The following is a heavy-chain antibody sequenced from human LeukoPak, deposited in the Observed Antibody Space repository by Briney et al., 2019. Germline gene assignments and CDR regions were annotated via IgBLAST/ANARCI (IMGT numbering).Heavy chain of an antibody. CDR3: ARDRGITGTSAGPYYYYYYGMDV. V-gene: IGHV1-18*04. CDR2: ISAYNGNT. Sequence: GESLKISCKGSGYSFTSYWIGWVRQMPGKGLEWMGWISAYNGNTNYAQKLQGRVTMTTDTSTSTAYMELRSLRSDDTAVYYCARDRGITGTSAGPYYYYYYGMDVWGQGTTVTVSS. CDR1: GYSFTSYW. D-gene: IGHD1-7*01. J-gene: IGHJ6*02.